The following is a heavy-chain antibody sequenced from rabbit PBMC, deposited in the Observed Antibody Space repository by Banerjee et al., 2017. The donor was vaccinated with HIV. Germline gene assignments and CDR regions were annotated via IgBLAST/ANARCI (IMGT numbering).Heavy chain of an antibody. J-gene: IGHJ6*01. D-gene: IGHD4-1*01. CDR1: GFSFSNKYV. V-gene: IGHV1S45*01. CDR2: INTSSGNT. CDR3: ARDLAGLIRWNFGL. Sequence: QEQLEESGGDLVKPEGSLTLTCTASGFSFSNKYVMCWVRQAPGKGLEWIACINTSSGNTVYATWAKDRFTISRTSSTTVALQMTSLTAADTATYFCARDLAGLIRWNFGLWGPGTLVTV.